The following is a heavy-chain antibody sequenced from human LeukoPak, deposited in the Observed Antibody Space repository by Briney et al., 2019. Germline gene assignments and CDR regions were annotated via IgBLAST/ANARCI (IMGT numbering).Heavy chain of an antibody. CDR2: IIPILGIA. J-gene: IGHJ4*02. CDR1: GGTFSSYA. V-gene: IGHV1-69*04. D-gene: IGHD3-22*01. Sequence: GASVKVSCKASGGTFSSYAISWVRQAPGQGLEWMGRIIPILGIANYAQKFQGRVTITADESTSTAYMELSSLRSEDTAVYYCARDRKRDSSGYLFDYWGQGTLVTVSS. CDR3: ARDRKRDSSGYLFDY.